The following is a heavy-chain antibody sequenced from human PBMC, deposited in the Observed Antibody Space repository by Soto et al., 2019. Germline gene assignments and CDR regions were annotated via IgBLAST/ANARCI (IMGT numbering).Heavy chain of an antibody. CDR2: ISSTSVYM. CDR1: GFTFSTYN. J-gene: IGHJ4*02. Sequence: EVQLVESGGGLVKPGGSLRLSCAASGFTFSTYNMNWVRQAPGKGLEWVASISSTSVYMYYANSLEGLFNFARAHAKSSLYLQVNSLRAEDTAVYYCARGWLRDPWMYWGQETLVTVSS. D-gene: IGHD5-12*01. V-gene: IGHV3-21*01. CDR3: ARGWLRDPWMY.